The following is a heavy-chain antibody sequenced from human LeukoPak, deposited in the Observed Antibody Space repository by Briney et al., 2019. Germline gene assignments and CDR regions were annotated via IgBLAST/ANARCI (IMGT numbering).Heavy chain of an antibody. V-gene: IGHV4-34*01. J-gene: IGHJ4*02. Sequence: SETLSLTCAVYGGSFRGYYWSWIRQPRGKGLEWIGEINHSGSTNYNPSLKSRVTISVDTSKNQFSLKLSSVTAADTAVYYCARGYCSSTSCSTIYFDYWGQGTLVTVSS. CDR2: INHSGST. CDR1: GGSFRGYY. D-gene: IGHD2-2*02. CDR3: ARGYCSSTSCSTIYFDY.